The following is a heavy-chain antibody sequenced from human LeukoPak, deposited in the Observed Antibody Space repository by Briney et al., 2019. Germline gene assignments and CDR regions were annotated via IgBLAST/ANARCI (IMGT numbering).Heavy chain of an antibody. V-gene: IGHV3-7*03. CDR2: IKEDGSEE. CDR1: GFTFSSYW. J-gene: IGHJ4*02. CDR3: ARRAGAYSHPYDY. Sequence: PGGSLILSCAASGFTFSSYWMSWVRQAPGKGLEWVANIKEDGSEEYYGDSLKGRFTISRDNAKNSLYLQMNSLRAEDTAVYYCARRAGAYSHPYDYWGQGTLVTVSS. D-gene: IGHD4/OR15-4a*01.